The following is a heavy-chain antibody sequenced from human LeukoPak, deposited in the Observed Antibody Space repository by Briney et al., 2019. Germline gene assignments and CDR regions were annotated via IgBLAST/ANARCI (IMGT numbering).Heavy chain of an antibody. CDR3: ARDRRGPYGDYVLGYGMDV. CDR1: GFTFSSYS. J-gene: IGHJ6*02. V-gene: IGHV3-48*04. CDR2: ISSSSSTI. D-gene: IGHD4-17*01. Sequence: GGSLRLSCAASGFTFSSYSMNWVRQAPGKGLEWVSYISSSSSTIYYADSVKGRFTISRDNAKNSLYLQMNSLRAEDTAVYYCARDRRGPYGDYVLGYGMDVWGQGTTVTVSS.